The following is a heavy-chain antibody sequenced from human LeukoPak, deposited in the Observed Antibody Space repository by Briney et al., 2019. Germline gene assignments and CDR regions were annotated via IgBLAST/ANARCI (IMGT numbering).Heavy chain of an antibody. Sequence: ASVKVSCKASGYTFTTYSMHWVRQAPGQGLEWMGIINPSGGSTSYAQKFQGRVTMTRDTSTSTVYMELSSLRSEDTAVYYCARDLQYYDFWSGYCLGYWGQGTLVTVSS. D-gene: IGHD3-3*01. V-gene: IGHV1-46*01. CDR3: ARDLQYYDFWSGYCLGY. CDR1: GYTFTTYS. J-gene: IGHJ4*02. CDR2: INPSGGST.